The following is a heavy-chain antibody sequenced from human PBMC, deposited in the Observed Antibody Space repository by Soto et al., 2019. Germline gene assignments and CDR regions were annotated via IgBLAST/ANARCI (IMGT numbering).Heavy chain of an antibody. CDR3: ARTTQNQSGYHHSYYYGMDV. J-gene: IGHJ6*02. CDR2: IYTSGST. V-gene: IGHV4-4*07. CDR1: GGSISSYY. D-gene: IGHD3-22*01. Sequence: SETLSLTCTVSGGSISSYYWSWIRQPAGKGLEWIGRIYTSGSTNYNPSLKSRVTMLVDTSKNQFSLKLSSVTAADTAVYYCARTTQNQSGYHHSYYYGMDVWGQGTTVTVSS.